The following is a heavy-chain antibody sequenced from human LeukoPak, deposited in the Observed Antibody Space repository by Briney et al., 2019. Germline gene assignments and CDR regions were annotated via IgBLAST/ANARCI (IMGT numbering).Heavy chain of an antibody. J-gene: IGHJ4*02. Sequence: WASVKVSCKASGYTFTGYYMHWVRQAPGQGLEWMGWINPNSGGTNYAQKFQGRVTMTEDTSTDTAYMELSSLRSEDTAVYYCATLVPPAYNWNYGDYWGQGTLVTVSS. CDR3: ATLVPPAYNWNYGDY. CDR2: INPNSGGT. D-gene: IGHD1-7*01. CDR1: GYTFTGYY. V-gene: IGHV1-2*02.